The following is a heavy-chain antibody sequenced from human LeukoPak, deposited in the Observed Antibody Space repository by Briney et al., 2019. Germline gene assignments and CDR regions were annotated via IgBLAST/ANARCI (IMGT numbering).Heavy chain of an antibody. V-gene: IGHV3-7*01. CDR1: GFTFRNYW. D-gene: IGHD3-9*01. CDR3: VRDPSLTLDF. J-gene: IGHJ4*02. Sequence: GGSLRLSCAASGFTFRNYWMTWVRQAPGKGLEWVANIKHDGSEKYYVDSVKGRFTISRDNAESSLFLQMNSLRAEDTAVYYCVRDPSLTLDFWGQGTQVTVSS. CDR2: IKHDGSEK.